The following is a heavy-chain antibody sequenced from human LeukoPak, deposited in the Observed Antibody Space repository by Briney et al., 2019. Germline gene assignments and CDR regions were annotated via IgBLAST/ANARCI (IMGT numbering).Heavy chain of an antibody. V-gene: IGHV4-39*01. Sequence: SETLSLTCTVSGGSISSSSYYWGWIRQPPGKGLEWIGSIYYSGSTYYNPSLKSRVTISVDTSKNQFSLKLSSVTAADTAVYYCARQARESYHYYMDVWGKGTTVTVSS. CDR3: ARQARESYHYYMDV. CDR1: GGSISSSSYY. J-gene: IGHJ6*03. CDR2: IYYSGST.